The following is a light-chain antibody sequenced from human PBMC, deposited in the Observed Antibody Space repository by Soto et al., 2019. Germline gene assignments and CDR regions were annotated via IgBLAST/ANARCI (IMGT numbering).Light chain of an antibody. CDR1: QSVSSSF. J-gene: IGKJ1*01. CDR2: GAS. V-gene: IGKV3-20*01. Sequence: IMLTQSPGTLSLSPGEGATLSYRASQSVSSSFLAWYQQKPGQTPRLLIYGASSRATGVPDRFSGSGSGTDFTLTITRLEPEDFAVYYCQQYGSSPGTFGQGTKVEIK. CDR3: QQYGSSPGT.